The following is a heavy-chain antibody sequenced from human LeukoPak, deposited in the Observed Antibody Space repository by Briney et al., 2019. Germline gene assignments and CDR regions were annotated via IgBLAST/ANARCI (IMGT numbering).Heavy chain of an antibody. V-gene: IGHV3-21*01. J-gene: IGHJ4*02. Sequence: PGGSLRLSCAASGFTFSSYSMNWVRQVPGKGLKWVSSISSSSDYIYYADSVKGRFTISRDNAKNSLYVQMNSLRAEDTAVYYCARGSGSGSYYPRFDYWGQGTVVTVSS. D-gene: IGHD3-10*01. CDR1: GFTFSSYS. CDR2: ISSSSDYI. CDR3: ARGSGSGSYYPRFDY.